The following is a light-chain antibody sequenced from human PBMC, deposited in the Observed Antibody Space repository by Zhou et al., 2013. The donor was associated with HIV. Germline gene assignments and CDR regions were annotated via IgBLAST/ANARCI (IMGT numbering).Light chain of an antibody. V-gene: IGKV1-33*01. CDR2: DAS. CDR3: QHYDGLPR. J-gene: IGKJ5*01. CDR1: QDIKYY. Sequence: DFQMTQSPPSLSASVGDRVTISCQASQDIKYYLNWYQHKPGKAPKLLIYDASNLETGVPSRFSGSGSGTDFTLTISSLHPDDIATYYCQHYDGLPRFGPGTRLET.